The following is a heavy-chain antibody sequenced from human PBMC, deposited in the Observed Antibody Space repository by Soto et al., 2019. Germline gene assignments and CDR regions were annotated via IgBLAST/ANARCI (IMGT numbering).Heavy chain of an antibody. V-gene: IGHV1-18*04. CDR2: ISAYNGNT. J-gene: IGHJ6*02. Sequence: ASVKVSCKASGYTFTSYGISWVRQAPGQGLEWMGWISAYNGNTNYAQKLQGRVTMTTDTSTSTAYMELRSLRSDDTAVYYCARLTSYCGSDCYPMKAMDVWGQAPTVTVS. CDR3: ARLTSYCGSDCYPMKAMDV. CDR1: GYTFTSYG. D-gene: IGHD2-21*02.